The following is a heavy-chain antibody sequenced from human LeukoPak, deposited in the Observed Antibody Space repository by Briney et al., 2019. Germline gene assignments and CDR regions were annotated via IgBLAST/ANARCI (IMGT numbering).Heavy chain of an antibody. CDR2: IYPGDSDT. J-gene: IGHJ6*03. Sequence: GESLKISCKGSGYSFTSYWIGWVRQMPGKGLEWMGIIYPGDSDTRYSPSFQGQVTISADKSISTAYLQWSSLKASDTAMYYCARVFGVVIPNYYYYYMDVWGKGTTVTVSS. D-gene: IGHD3-3*01. CDR1: GYSFTSYW. V-gene: IGHV5-51*01. CDR3: ARVFGVVIPNYYYYYMDV.